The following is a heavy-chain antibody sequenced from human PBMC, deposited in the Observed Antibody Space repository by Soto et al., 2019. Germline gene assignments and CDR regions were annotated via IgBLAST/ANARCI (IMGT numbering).Heavy chain of an antibody. CDR1: GFTFSSYS. CDR2: ISSSSSYI. CDR3: AKVQGSGCYYYGMGV. V-gene: IGHV3-21*01. Sequence: GWSLRLSCAASGFTFSSYSMNWVRQAPGKGLEWVSSISSSSSYIYYADSVKGRFTISRDNAKNSLYLQMNSLRAEDTAMYYFAKVQGSGCYYYGMGVWGQGTTVTVYS. J-gene: IGHJ6*02. D-gene: IGHD3-3*01.